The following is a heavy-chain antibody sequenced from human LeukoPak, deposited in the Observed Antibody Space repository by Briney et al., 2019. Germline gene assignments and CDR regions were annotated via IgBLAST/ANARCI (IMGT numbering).Heavy chain of an antibody. V-gene: IGHV1-69*06. D-gene: IGHD6-6*01. CDR1: GGTFSSYA. J-gene: IGHJ4*02. Sequence: GASVKVSCTASGGTFSSYAISWVRQAPGQGLEWMGGIIPIFGTANYAQKFQGRVTITADKSTSTAYMELSSLRSEDTAVYYCARGEIAARPTPDYWGQGTLVTVSS. CDR3: ARGEIAARPTPDY. CDR2: IIPIFGTA.